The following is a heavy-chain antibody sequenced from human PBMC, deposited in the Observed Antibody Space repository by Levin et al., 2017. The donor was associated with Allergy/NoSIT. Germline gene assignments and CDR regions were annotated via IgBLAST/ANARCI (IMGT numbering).Heavy chain of an antibody. Sequence: SQTLSLPCAISGDRVSSTSAAWHWIRQSPSRGLEWLGRTYYRSKWYTNYAEPVKSRITITPDTSKNQFSLQLNSVTPEDTAVFYCARADCSGGGCSGLDPWGQGILVTVSS. CDR2: TYYRSKWYT. J-gene: IGHJ5*01. CDR1: GDRVSSTSAA. CDR3: ARADCSGGGCSGLDP. D-gene: IGHD2-15*01. V-gene: IGHV6-1*01.